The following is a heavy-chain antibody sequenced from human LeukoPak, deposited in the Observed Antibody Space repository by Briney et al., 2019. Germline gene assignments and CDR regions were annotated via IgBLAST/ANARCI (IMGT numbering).Heavy chain of an antibody. CDR2: ISGSGGST. Sequence: PGGSLRLSCAASGFTFSSYAMTWVRRAPGKGLEWVSGISGSGGSTYYADSVKGRFTISRDNSKSTLFLQMNSLRAEDTAVYYCAKALPGKNWFDPWGQGTLVTVSS. CDR3: AKALPGKNWFDP. D-gene: IGHD1-26*01. CDR1: GFTFSSYA. J-gene: IGHJ5*02. V-gene: IGHV3-23*01.